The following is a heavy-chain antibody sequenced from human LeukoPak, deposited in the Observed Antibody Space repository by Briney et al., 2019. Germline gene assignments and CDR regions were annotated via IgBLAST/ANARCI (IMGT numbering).Heavy chain of an antibody. J-gene: IGHJ4*02. CDR2: VFDSGRT. V-gene: IGHV4-59*11. D-gene: IGHD5-18*01. CDR1: GGSMTTHY. CDR3: TTIKRGNIFGYFDL. Sequence: SETLSLTCTVSGGSMTTHYWNWIRQTPGKGLEWIGYVFDSGRTKENPSLKSRVTLSADTSKNQLSLRLSSVTAADTAVYYCTTIKRGNIFGYFDLWGQGILVTVSS.